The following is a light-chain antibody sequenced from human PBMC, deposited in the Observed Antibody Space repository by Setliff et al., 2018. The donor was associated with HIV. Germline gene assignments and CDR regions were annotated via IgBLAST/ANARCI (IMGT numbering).Light chain of an antibody. Sequence: DIQVTQSPSTLSASVGDRVTITCRASQSIGSWLAWYQQKPEKAPKLLIYKASSLESGVPSRFSGSGSGTEFTLTITSLQPDDFATYYCQQYNGYSRTFGQGTKVDIK. CDR1: QSIGSW. CDR2: KAS. CDR3: QQYNGYSRT. J-gene: IGKJ1*01. V-gene: IGKV1-5*03.